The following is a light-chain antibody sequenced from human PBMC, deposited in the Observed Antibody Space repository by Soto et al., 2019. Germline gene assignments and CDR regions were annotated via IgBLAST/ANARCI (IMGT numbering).Light chain of an antibody. Sequence: IGLTQSAATLSLSPGESATLACRASQSLXSYFVWYEQKPGQAPRILXYDASNRATGIPARLSGSGSGTDFTLTISSLEPEYFAVYYCQQYSNWPRTFGQGTKVDIK. CDR2: DAS. CDR3: QQYSNWPRT. J-gene: IGKJ1*01. V-gene: IGKV3-11*01. CDR1: QSLXSY.